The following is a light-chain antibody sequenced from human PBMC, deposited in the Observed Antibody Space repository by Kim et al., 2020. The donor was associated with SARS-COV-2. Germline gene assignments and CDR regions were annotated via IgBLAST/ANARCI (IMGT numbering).Light chain of an antibody. Sequence: SSELTQDPAVSVALGQTVKITCQGDSLRSYHATWFQQKPGQAPVLVFYGQDNRPSGIPDRFSGSSSGDIASLTITGAQAEDEADYYCNSRDSSGDHVVFGGGTKVTVL. J-gene: IGLJ2*01. CDR3: NSRDSSGDHVV. CDR1: SLRSYH. CDR2: GQD. V-gene: IGLV3-19*01.